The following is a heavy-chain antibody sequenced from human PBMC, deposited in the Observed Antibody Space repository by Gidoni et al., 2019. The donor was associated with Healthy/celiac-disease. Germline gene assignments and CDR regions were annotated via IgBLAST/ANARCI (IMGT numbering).Heavy chain of an antibody. J-gene: IGHJ6*02. CDR1: GFTFSSYG. Sequence: QVQLVESGGGVVQPGRSLRLSCAASGFTFSSYGMHWVRQAPGKGLEWVAVIWYDGSNKYYADSVKGRFTISRDNSKNTLYLQMNSLRAEDTAVYYCARDRQPTYYDFWSGYLSPNYYYGMDVWGQGTTVTVSS. CDR3: ARDRQPTYYDFWSGYLSPNYYYGMDV. CDR2: IWYDGSNK. D-gene: IGHD3-3*01. V-gene: IGHV3-33*01.